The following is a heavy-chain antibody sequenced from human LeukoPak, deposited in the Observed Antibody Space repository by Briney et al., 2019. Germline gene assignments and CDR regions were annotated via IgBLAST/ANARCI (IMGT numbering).Heavy chain of an antibody. CDR3: ARFDYGALRGADY. D-gene: IGHD4-17*01. CDR1: GFTFNSYS. Sequence: PGGSLRLSCAASGFTFNSYSMTWVRQAPGKGLEWVSYISSSSTTIYYADSVKGRFTISRDNAKNSLYLQMNSLRAEDTAVYYCARFDYGALRGADYWGQGTLVTVSS. CDR2: ISSSSTTI. J-gene: IGHJ4*02. V-gene: IGHV3-48*04.